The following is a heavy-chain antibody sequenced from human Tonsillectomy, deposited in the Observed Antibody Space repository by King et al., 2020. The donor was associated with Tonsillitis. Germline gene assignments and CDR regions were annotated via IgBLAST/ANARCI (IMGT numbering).Heavy chain of an antibody. CDR1: GGFISSSSYY. D-gene: IGHD4-23*01. CDR2: IYSCWTT. V-gene: IGHV4-39*01. J-gene: IGHJ2*01. CDR3: ASIHSDYGGYWYHDL. Sequence: QLQESGPGLVKPSETLSLSCTVSGGFISSSSYYWGWFRQPPGKGLEWICSIYSCWTTSYNPSLKSRGTISVAPSKNQCSLKLSSVTAADTAVYHCASIHSDYGGYWYHDLWGRGTLVTVSS.